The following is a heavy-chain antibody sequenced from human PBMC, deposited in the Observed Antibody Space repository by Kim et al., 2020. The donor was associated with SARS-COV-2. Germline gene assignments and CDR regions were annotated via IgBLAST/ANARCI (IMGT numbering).Heavy chain of an antibody. J-gene: IGHJ4*02. D-gene: IGHD2-15*01. CDR3: ARGYSH. Sequence: SETLSLTCAVYGGSFSGYSWSWIRQPPGKGLEWIGEINHSGSTNYNPSLKSRVTISVDTSKNQFSLKLSSVTAADTAVYYCARGYSHWGQGTLVTVSS. CDR2: INHSGST. CDR1: GGSFSGYS. V-gene: IGHV4-34*01.